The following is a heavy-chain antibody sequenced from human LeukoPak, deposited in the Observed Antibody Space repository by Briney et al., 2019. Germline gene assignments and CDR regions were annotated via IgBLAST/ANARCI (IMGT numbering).Heavy chain of an antibody. D-gene: IGHD6-19*01. CDR2: IYTSGST. CDR3: AREPDRSSGWYNYYYGMDV. J-gene: IGHJ6*02. V-gene: IGHV4-4*07. CDR1: GGSISSYY. Sequence: SETLSLTCTVSGGSISSYYWSWIRQPAGKGLEWIGRIYTSGSTNYNPSLKSRVTMSVDTSKNQSSLKLSSVTAADTAVYYCAREPDRSSGWYNYYYGMDVWGQGTMVTVSS.